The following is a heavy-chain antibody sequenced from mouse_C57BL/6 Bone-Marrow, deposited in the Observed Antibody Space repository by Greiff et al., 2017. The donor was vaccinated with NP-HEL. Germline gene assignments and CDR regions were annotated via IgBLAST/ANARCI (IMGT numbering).Heavy chain of an antibody. CDR2: IYPGSGNT. Sequence: QVQLQQSGPELVKPGASVKISCKASGYSFTSYYIHWVKQRPGQGLEWIGWIYPGSGNTKYNEKFKGKATLTADTSSSTADIQLSSLTSEISAVYYCARPLYCYYAMDYWGQGTSVTVSA. D-gene: IGHD2-1*01. CDR3: ARPLYCYYAMDY. CDR1: GYSFTSYY. J-gene: IGHJ4*01. V-gene: IGHV1-66*01.